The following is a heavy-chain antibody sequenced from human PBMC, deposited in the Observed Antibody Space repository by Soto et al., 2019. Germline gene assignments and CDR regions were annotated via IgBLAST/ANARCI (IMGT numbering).Heavy chain of an antibody. V-gene: IGHV1-3*01. CDR1: GYTFTSYA. J-gene: IGHJ6*02. CDR3: ATRNQHTAYLDGMDV. Sequence: GAPVKVSCKASGYTFTSYAMHWVRQAPGQRLEWMGWINAGNGNTKYSQKFQGRVTITRDTSASTAYMELSSLRSEDTAVYYCATRNQHTAYLDGMDVCGQGTTVTVYS. D-gene: IGHD5-18*01. CDR2: INAGNGNT.